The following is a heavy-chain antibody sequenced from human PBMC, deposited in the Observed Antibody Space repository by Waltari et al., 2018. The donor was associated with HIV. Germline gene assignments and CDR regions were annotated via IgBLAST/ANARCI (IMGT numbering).Heavy chain of an antibody. V-gene: IGHV3-74*01. CDR2: LNRHATCA. Sequence: DVQLVESGGRFVEPGGCLRLSSAASCLIPSRNLLHYVGHSPGKGLTWLSCLNRHATCATYADSVKVRFIISRDNAENTLYLQMNNLRAEDTAIYYCTRDTDNWSGLGGFDPWGQGTLVIVSS. D-gene: IGHD3-3*01. CDR3: TRDTDNWSGLGGFDP. CDR1: CLIPSRNL. J-gene: IGHJ5*02.